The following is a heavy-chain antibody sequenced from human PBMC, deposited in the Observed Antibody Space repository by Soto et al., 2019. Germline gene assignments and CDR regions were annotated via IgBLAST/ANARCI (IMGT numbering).Heavy chain of an antibody. CDR2: IYYSVST. D-gene: IGHD2-2*01. J-gene: IGHJ6*03. V-gene: IGHV4-59*01. Sequence: SETLSLTCTVSGGSISSYYWSWIRQPPGKGLEWIGYIYYSVSTNYNPSLKSRVTISVDTSKNHFSLNLSSVTAADTAVYYCARGRPQKGGYCSSTSCYSYYYYYMDVWGKGTTVTVSS. CDR3: ARGRPQKGGYCSSTSCYSYYYYYMDV. CDR1: GGSISSYY.